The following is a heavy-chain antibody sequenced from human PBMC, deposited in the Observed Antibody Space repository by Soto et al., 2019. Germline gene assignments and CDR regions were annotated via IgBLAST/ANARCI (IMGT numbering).Heavy chain of an antibody. CDR3: ARDTYGDYVYGYYGMDV. CDR2: ISSSGTTI. V-gene: IGHV3-11*01. Sequence: QVQLVESGGGLVQPGGSLRLSCAASGFTFSDYYMSWIRQAPGKGLEWVSYISSSGTTIYYADSVKGRFTISRDNAKNSVFLQMNSLRGEDTAVYYCARDTYGDYVYGYYGMDVWGQGTTVTVSS. D-gene: IGHD4-17*01. J-gene: IGHJ6*02. CDR1: GFTFSDYY.